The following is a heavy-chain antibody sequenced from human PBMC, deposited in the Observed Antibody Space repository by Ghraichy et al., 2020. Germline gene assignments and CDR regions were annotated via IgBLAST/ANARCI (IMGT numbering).Heavy chain of an antibody. CDR2: IKQDGSEK. CDR1: GFTFSSYW. CDR3: ARVPRLTEPSGSYRARFDY. J-gene: IGHJ4*02. Sequence: GESLNISCAASGFTFSSYWMSWVRQAPGKGLEWVANIKQDGSEKYYVDSVKGRFTISRDNAKNSLYLQMNSLRAEDTAVYYCARVPRLTEPSGSYRARFDYWGQGTLVTVSS. V-gene: IGHV3-7*03. D-gene: IGHD1-26*01.